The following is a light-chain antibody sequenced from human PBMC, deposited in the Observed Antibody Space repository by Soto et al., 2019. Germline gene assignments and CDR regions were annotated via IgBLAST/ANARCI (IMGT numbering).Light chain of an antibody. J-gene: IGKJ4*01. CDR1: QSISYW. CDR3: QQYNSFS. Sequence: DIQMTQSPSTLSASVGDRVTITCRASQSISYWLAWYQQKPGKAPKLLIYKASSLESGVPSRFSGSGSGTEFTLPISSLQPDDFATYHCQQYNSFSFGGGTKVEIK. V-gene: IGKV1-5*03. CDR2: KAS.